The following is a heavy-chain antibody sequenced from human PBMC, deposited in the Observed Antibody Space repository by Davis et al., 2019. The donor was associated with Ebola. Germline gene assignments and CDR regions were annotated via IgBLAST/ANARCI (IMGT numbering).Heavy chain of an antibody. V-gene: IGHV3-7*03. CDR3: AREGRWIQQWLGDY. Sequence: GGSLRLSCAASGFTFSSYWMSWVRQAPGKGLERVANITQDGSEKYYVDSVKGRFTISRDNAKNSLYLQMNSLRAEDTAVYYCAREGRWIQQWLGDYWGQGTLVTVSS. CDR2: ITQDGSEK. CDR1: GFTFSSYW. J-gene: IGHJ4*02. D-gene: IGHD5-18*01.